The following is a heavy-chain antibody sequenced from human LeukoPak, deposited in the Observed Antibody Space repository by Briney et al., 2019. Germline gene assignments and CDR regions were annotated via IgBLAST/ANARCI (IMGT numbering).Heavy chain of an antibody. CDR1: GGSISSGGYY. V-gene: IGHV4-31*03. J-gene: IGHJ5*02. D-gene: IGHD1-14*01. Sequence: PSETLSLTCTVSGGSISSGGYYWSWIRQHPGKGLEWIGYIYYSGSTYYNPSLKSRVTISVDTSKNQFSLKLSSVTAADTAVYYCARERHRNWFDHWGQGTLVTVSS. CDR3: ARERHRNWFDH. CDR2: IYYSGST.